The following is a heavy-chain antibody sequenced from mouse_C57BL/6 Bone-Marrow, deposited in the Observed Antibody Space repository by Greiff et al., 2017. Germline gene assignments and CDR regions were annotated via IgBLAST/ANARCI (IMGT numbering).Heavy chain of an antibody. D-gene: IGHD3-2*02. CDR3: ARFRRLTWFAY. J-gene: IGHJ3*01. CDR1: GYTFTSYW. Sequence: QVQLKQPGAELVKPGASVKLSCKASGYTFTSYWMQWVKQRPGQGLEWIGEIDPSDSYTNYNQKFKGKATLTVDTSSSTAYMQLSSLTSEDSAVYDCARFRRLTWFAYWGQGTLVTVSA. V-gene: IGHV1-50*01. CDR2: IDPSDSYT.